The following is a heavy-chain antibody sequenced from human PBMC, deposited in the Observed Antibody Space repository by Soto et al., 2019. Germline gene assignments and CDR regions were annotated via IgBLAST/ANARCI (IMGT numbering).Heavy chain of an antibody. Sequence: GGSLRLSCAASGFTFSSNWMSWVRQAPGKGLEWVANIKQDGSEKYYVDSVKGRFTISRDNAKNSLYLQMNSLRAEDTAVYHCARPRGYYYYYGMDVWGQGTTVTVPS. CDR3: ARPRGYYYYYGMDV. D-gene: IGHD3-10*01. CDR1: GFTFSSNW. V-gene: IGHV3-7*03. J-gene: IGHJ6*02. CDR2: IKQDGSEK.